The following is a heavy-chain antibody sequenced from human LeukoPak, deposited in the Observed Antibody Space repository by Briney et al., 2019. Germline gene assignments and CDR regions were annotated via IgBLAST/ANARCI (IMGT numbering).Heavy chain of an antibody. CDR2: IRYDGSNK. D-gene: IGHD6-6*01. CDR1: GFTFSNNG. J-gene: IGHJ4*02. V-gene: IGHV3-30*02. CDR3: ATRHSSSSGVDY. Sequence: PGGSLRLSCAASGFTFSNNGMHWVRQAPGKGLEWVAFIRYDGSNKYYADSVKGRFTISRDNSKNTLYLQMNSLRAEDTAVYHCATRHSSSSGVDYWGQGTLVTVSS.